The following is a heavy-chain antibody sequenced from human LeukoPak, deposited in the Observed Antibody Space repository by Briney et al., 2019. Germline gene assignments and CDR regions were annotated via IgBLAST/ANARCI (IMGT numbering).Heavy chain of an antibody. CDR3: GRGAYGMDV. V-gene: IGHV4-59*01. Sequence: SSETLSLTCTVSGGSMRTYYWSWIRQPPGKGLEWVGCIYYTGGTNYNPSLKSRITISVDTSKSQFSLRLSSLTAADTAVYYCGRGAYGMDVWGQGTTVTVSS. J-gene: IGHJ6*02. CDR2: IYYTGGT. CDR1: GGSMRTYY.